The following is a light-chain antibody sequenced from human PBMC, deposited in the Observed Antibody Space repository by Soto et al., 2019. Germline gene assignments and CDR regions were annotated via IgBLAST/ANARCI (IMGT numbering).Light chain of an antibody. Sequence: QSALTQPASVSGSPGQSITISCTGTSSDVDNYNYVSWYQHHPGKAPKLMIYEVSNRPSGVRDRFSASKSGNTASLTISGLQAEDEADYYCCSYAGSYTYVFGTGTKLTVL. CDR2: EVS. CDR1: SSDVDNYNY. CDR3: CSYAGSYTYV. J-gene: IGLJ1*01. V-gene: IGLV2-11*01.